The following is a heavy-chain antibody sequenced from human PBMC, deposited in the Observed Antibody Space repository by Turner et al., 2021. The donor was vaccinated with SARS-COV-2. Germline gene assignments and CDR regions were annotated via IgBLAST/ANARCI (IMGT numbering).Heavy chain of an antibody. CDR2: INHSGST. CDR3: ARAGREGFDP. J-gene: IGHJ5*02. CDR1: GGSFRGYY. V-gene: IGHV4-34*01. Sequence: QVQLQQWGAGLLKPSETLSLSCAVHGGSFRGYYWSWIRQPPGKGLDWIGEINHSGSTNYNPSLKSRISISIDTAKNQFSLNLNSVTAADTAVYYCARAGREGFDPWGQGTLVTVSS. D-gene: IGHD1-26*01.